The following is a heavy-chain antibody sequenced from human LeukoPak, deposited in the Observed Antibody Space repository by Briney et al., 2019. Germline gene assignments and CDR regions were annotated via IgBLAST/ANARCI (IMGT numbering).Heavy chain of an antibody. D-gene: IGHD1-26*01. CDR3: ARDPWQASPNLWA. V-gene: IGHV4-34*01. J-gene: IGHJ4*02. Sequence: PSETLSLTCAVYGGSFSGYYWSWIRQPPGKGLEWIGEINHSGSTNYNPSLKSRVTISVDTSKNQFSLKLSSVTAADTAVYYCARDPWQASPNLWARGQGTLVTVSS. CDR1: GGSFSGYY. CDR2: INHSGST.